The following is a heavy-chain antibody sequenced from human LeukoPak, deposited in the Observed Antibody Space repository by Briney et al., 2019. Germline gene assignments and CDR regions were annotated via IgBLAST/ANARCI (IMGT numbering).Heavy chain of an antibody. V-gene: IGHV3-7*01. CDR2: IKQDGSEK. Sequence: GGSLRLSCAVSGFIVSGYWMTWVRQAPGKGLEWVANIKQDGSEKNYVDSVKGRFTIPRDNAENSLFLQMNSLRVEDTAVYYCAREWQGGIAAAGTRIEGDYWGQGTLVAVSS. CDR1: GFIVSGYW. J-gene: IGHJ4*02. CDR3: AREWQGGIAAAGTRIEGDY. D-gene: IGHD6-13*01.